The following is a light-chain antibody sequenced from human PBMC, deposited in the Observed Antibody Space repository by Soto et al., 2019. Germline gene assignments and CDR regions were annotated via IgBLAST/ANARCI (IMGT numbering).Light chain of an antibody. CDR3: QKYGSSGT. J-gene: IGKJ1*01. Sequence: EIVLTQSPGTLSLSPGERATLSCRASQSVSNTYLAWYQQKLGQAPRLLIYGASNRATGIPDRFSGSGSGTYFPLNSSRLEHEDLALYYCQKYGSSGTFGQGTKVEIK. V-gene: IGKV3-20*01. CDR1: QSVSNTY. CDR2: GAS.